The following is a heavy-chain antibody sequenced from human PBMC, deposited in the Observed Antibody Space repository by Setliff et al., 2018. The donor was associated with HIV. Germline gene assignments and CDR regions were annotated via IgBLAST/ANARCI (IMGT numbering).Heavy chain of an antibody. Sequence: SETLSLTCTVPGGSISNSRYYWSWIRQPPGKGLEWIGSIYYSGSTYYNPSLKSRVTISVDTSKTQFSLKLSSVTAADAAVYYCASRVYYYDSSGYLREEGFDPWGQGTLVTVSS. CDR3: ASRVYYYDSSGYLREEGFDP. CDR1: GGSISNSRYY. V-gene: IGHV4-39*01. J-gene: IGHJ5*02. CDR2: IYYSGST. D-gene: IGHD3-22*01.